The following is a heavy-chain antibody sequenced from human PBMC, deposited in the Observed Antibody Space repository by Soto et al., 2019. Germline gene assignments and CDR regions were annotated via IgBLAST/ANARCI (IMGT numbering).Heavy chain of an antibody. Sequence: EVQLVESGGGLVQPGGSLKLSCAASGFTFSGSAMHWVRQASGKGLEWVGRIRSKANSYATAYAASVNGRFTISRDDSKNTAYLQMNSLKTEDTAVYYCTRDVWDTHYGMEVWGQGTTVTVSS. CDR2: IRSKANSYAT. V-gene: IGHV3-73*02. J-gene: IGHJ6*02. D-gene: IGHD3-16*01. CDR1: GFTFSGSA. CDR3: TRDVWDTHYGMEV.